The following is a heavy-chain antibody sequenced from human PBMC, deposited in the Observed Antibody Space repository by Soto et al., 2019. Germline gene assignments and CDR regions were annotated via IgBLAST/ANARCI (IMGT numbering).Heavy chain of an antibody. CDR1: GGSFSGYY. D-gene: IGHD3-16*01. CDR2: INHSGST. Sequence: QVQLQQWGAGLLKPSETLSLSCAVYGGSFSGYYWSWILQPPGKGLEWIGEINHSGSTNYNPSLKCRVTISVDTSKNQFSLRLSSVTAADTAVYYCASILRYLWGQGTLVTVSS. J-gene: IGHJ4*02. CDR3: ASILRYL. V-gene: IGHV4-34*01.